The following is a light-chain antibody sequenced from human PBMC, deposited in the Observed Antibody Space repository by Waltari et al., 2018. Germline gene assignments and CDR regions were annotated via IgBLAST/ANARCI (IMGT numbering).Light chain of an antibody. J-gene: IGKJ1*01. CDR2: GAT. CDR1: QSVHSRY. V-gene: IGKV3-20*01. CDR3: HQYGTSPWT. Sequence: EIVLTQSPGTLSLSPGDRATPSCRASQSVHSRYLAWYQQKPGQAPRLLISGATSGAIGIPDRFSGSGSGTDFTLTISRLEPEDFAVYYCHQYGTSPWTFGRGTKVEIK.